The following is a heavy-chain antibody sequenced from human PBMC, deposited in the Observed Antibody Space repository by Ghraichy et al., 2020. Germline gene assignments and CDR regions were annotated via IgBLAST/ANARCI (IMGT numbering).Heavy chain of an antibody. J-gene: IGHJ4*02. CDR3: ARVSFSGSYLVPGDFDY. D-gene: IGHD3-10*01. V-gene: IGHV3-48*03. Sequence: GGSLRLSCAASGFTFSSYEMNWVRQAPGKGLEWVSYISSSGSTIYYADSVKGRFTISRDNAKNSLYLQMNSLRAEDTAVYYCARVSFSGSYLVPGDFDYWGQGTLVTVSS. CDR1: GFTFSSYE. CDR2: ISSSGSTI.